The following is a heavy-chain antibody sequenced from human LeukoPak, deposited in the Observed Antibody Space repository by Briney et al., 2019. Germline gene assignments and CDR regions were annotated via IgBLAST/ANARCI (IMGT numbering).Heavy chain of an antibody. CDR1: LDSPTSNF. D-gene: IGHD1-14*01. Sequence: WETLSLTCTVSLDSPTSNFWSWVRQPPGKGLEWIGETHRSGSPNYNPSLQSRVTVSIDRSRNQIALELSSVTAADTAVYYCAREILGGFNPGAYWGQGTLVTVSS. CDR3: AREILGGFNPGAY. CDR2: THRSGSP. V-gene: IGHV4-4*02. J-gene: IGHJ4*02.